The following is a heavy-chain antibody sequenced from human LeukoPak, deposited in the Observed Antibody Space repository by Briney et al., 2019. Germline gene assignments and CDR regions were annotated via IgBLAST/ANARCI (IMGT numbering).Heavy chain of an antibody. J-gene: IGHJ4*02. V-gene: IGHV4-59*01. D-gene: IGHD3-9*01. Sequence: PSETLSLTCTVSGGSISSYYWSWIRQPPRKGLEWIGYTHKTERNSYNPSLKSRVTILVDTSTNQFSLRLRSVTAADTAVYYCARSLMYYDIFSGYSPQNFDYWGQGTLVTVSS. CDR2: THKTERN. CDR3: ARSLMYYDIFSGYSPQNFDY. CDR1: GGSISSYY.